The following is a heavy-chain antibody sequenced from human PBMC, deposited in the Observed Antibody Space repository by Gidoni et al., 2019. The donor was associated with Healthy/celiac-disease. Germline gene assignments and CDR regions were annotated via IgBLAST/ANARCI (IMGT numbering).Heavy chain of an antibody. Sequence: QVQLVQSGAEVKKPGSSVKVSCKASGGTFSSYAISWVRQAPGQGLEWMGGIIPSFGTANYAQKFQGRVTITADESTSTAYMELSSLRSEDTAVYYCASKRRMDNYYYYGMDVWGQGTTVTVSS. CDR1: GGTFSSYA. CDR3: ASKRRMDNYYYYGMDV. D-gene: IGHD2-2*03. V-gene: IGHV1-69*01. CDR2: IIPSFGTA. J-gene: IGHJ6*02.